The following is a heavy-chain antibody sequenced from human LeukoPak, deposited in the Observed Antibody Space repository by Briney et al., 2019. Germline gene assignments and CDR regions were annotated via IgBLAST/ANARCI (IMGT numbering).Heavy chain of an antibody. J-gene: IGHJ5*02. CDR1: GYTFTSYD. Sequence: ASVKVSCKASGYTFTSYDINWVRQATGQGLEWMGWMNPNSGNTGYAQKFQGRVTMTRNTSISTAYMELSSLRSEDTAVYYCARGIAAAGTSWFDPWGQGTLVTVSS. CDR3: ARGIAAAGTSWFDP. V-gene: IGHV1-8*01. CDR2: MNPNSGNT. D-gene: IGHD6-13*01.